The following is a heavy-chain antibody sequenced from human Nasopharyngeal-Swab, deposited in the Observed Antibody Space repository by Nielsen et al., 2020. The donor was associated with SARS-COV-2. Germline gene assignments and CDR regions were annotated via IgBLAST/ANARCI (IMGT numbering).Heavy chain of an antibody. D-gene: IGHD2-21*02. CDR3: AREPLRDGMDV. J-gene: IGHJ6*02. CDR2: IYYSGST. V-gene: IGHV4-30-4*01. Sequence: SETLSLTCTVSGGSISSGDYYWSWIRQPPGKGLEWIGNIYYSGSTDYNPSLKSRFTISVGTSKNQFSLKLSSVTAADTAVYYCAREPLRDGMDVWGQGTTVTVSS. CDR1: GGSISSGDYY.